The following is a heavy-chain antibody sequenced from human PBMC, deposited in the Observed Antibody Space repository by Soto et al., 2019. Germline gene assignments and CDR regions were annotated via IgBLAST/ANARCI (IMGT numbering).Heavy chain of an antibody. D-gene: IGHD3-9*01. CDR2: INPSGGST. CDR1: GYTFTSYY. CDR3: AREAYYDILTGAFDP. V-gene: IGHV1-46*01. J-gene: IGHJ5*02. Sequence: QVQLVQSGAEVKKPGASVKVSCKASGYTFTSYYMHWVRQAPGQGLEWMGIINPSGGSTSYAQKFQGRVNMTRDASTSTVYMELSSLRSEDTAVYYCAREAYYDILTGAFDPWGQGTLVTVSS.